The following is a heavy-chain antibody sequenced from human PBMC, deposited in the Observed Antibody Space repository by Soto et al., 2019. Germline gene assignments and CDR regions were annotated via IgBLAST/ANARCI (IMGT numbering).Heavy chain of an antibody. V-gene: IGHV3-48*03. Sequence: EVQLVESGGGLVQPGGSLRLSCAASGFTFSSYEMNWVRQAPGKGLEWVSYISSSGSTIYYADSVKGRFTISRDNAKNSLYLQMNSLRAEDTAVYYCARELPAAGPLDYWGQGTLVTVSS. D-gene: IGHD6-13*01. CDR2: ISSSGSTI. CDR3: ARELPAAGPLDY. CDR1: GFTFSSYE. J-gene: IGHJ4*02.